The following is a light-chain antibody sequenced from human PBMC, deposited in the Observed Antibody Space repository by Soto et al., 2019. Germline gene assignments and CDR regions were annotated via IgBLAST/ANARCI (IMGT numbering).Light chain of an antibody. CDR3: KQYNNWPQT. V-gene: IGKV3-15*01. CDR2: DAY. Sequence: IVMTQSPATLSVSPGERATLSCRASRGISSNLAWYQQKPGQAHRLLIYDAYTRATGIQARFSGSGSGTEFTLTITSLQSEDFAVYYCKQYNNWPQTFGQGTKVDIK. CDR1: RGISSN. J-gene: IGKJ1*01.